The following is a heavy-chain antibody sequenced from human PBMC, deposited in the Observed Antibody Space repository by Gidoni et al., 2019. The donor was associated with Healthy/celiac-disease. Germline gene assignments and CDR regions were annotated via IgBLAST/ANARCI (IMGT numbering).Heavy chain of an antibody. D-gene: IGHD3-3*01. Sequence: QVQLVQSGAEVKKPGSSVKVSCKASGGTFSSYTISWVRPAPGQGLEWMGRIIPILGIANYAQKFQGRVTITADKSTSTAYMELSSLRSEDTAVYYCASQSAPVFGNGYNYYYYYMDVWGKGTTVTVSS. CDR2: IIPILGIA. CDR3: ASQSAPVFGNGYNYYYYYMDV. CDR1: GGTFSSYT. J-gene: IGHJ6*03. V-gene: IGHV1-69*02.